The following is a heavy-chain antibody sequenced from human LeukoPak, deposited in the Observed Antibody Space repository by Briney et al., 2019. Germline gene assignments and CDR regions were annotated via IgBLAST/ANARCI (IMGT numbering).Heavy chain of an antibody. Sequence: SETLSLTCTVSGGSISSSSYYWGWLRQPPGKGLEWIGSIYYSGSTYYNPSLKSRVTISVDTSKNQFSLKLSSVTAADTAVYYCASGYSYGYFPVCFDYWGQGTLVTVSS. CDR2: IYYSGST. D-gene: IGHD5-18*01. CDR1: GGSISSSSYY. J-gene: IGHJ4*02. V-gene: IGHV4-39*07. CDR3: ASGYSYGYFPVCFDY.